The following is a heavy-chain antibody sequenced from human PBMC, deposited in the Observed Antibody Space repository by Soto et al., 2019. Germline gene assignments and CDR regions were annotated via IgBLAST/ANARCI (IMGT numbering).Heavy chain of an antibody. Sequence: SETLSLTCAVSGASIRSYHWSWIRQPAGKGLEWIGRMQHTGNTNYNPSLKSRVTMSVDTSKNQISLKMTSVTAADTAVYFCAKDVSSRRWFDPWGQGILVTVSS. CDR2: MQHTGNT. D-gene: IGHD3-16*01. J-gene: IGHJ5*02. CDR1: GASIRSYH. CDR3: AKDVSSRRWFDP. V-gene: IGHV4-4*07.